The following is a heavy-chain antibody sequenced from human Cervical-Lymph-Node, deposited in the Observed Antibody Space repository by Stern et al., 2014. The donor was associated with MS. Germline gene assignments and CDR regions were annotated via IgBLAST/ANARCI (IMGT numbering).Heavy chain of an antibody. D-gene: IGHD4-17*01. CDR2: LIPLVGVA. CDR1: GGTFRGYG. J-gene: IGHJ5*02. Sequence: HVQLVESGAEVKKPGSSVNVSCKASGGTFRGYGITWVRQAPGQRLEWIGRLIPLVGVARYAPRFQGRVTITADKSMNTGYMELSSLTSDDTAVYYCARGDYGDYNWFDPWGLGTLVTVSS. V-gene: IGHV1-69*09. CDR3: ARGDYGDYNWFDP.